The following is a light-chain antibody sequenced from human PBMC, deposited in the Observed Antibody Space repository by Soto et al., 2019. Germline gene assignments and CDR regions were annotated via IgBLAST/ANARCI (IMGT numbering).Light chain of an antibody. CDR1: QHISEY. CDR2: DAS. CDR3: QQLSRYPLT. Sequence: DIQMTQSPSSLSASVGDRVTITCQASQHISEYLNWYQYKPGKAPKLLITDASNLKTGVPSRFSGSGSETEFSLTIRALQPEDFATYYCQQLSRYPLTFGGGTKVDIK. J-gene: IGKJ4*01. V-gene: IGKV1-33*01.